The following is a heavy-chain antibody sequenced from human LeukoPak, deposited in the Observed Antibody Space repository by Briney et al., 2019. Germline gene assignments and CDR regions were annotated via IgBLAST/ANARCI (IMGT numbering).Heavy chain of an antibody. CDR2: IHHSGVT. CDR3: ARYTANTAGYSFDF. D-gene: IGHD3-22*01. V-gene: IGHV4-38-2*01. J-gene: IGHJ4*02. CDR1: GFTFSDYY. Sequence: TGGSLRLSCAASGFTFSDYYMNWVRQPPGKGLEWIATIHHSGVTYYNPSLKSRVTMSVDTSKNQFSLKLGSVTAASTAVYYCARYTANTAGYSFDFWGQGALVTVSS.